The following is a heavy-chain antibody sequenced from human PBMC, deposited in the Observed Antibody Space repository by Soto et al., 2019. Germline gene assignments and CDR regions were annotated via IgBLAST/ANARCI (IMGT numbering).Heavy chain of an antibody. J-gene: IGHJ5*02. D-gene: IGHD6-13*01. CDR3: ARAIAQDWLDP. CDR2: IYSGGST. Sequence: GGSLRLSCAASGFSVSSNYMSWVRQAPGKGLEWVAFIYSGGSTYYADSVKGRFTISRDNSKNTLFLQMNSLRDEDTAVYYCARAIAQDWLDPWGQGTLVTVSS. V-gene: IGHV3-53*01. CDR1: GFSVSSNY.